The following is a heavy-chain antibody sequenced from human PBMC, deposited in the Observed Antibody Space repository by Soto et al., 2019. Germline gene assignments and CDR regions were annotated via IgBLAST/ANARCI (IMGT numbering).Heavy chain of an antibody. V-gene: IGHV1-18*01. CDR2: LSPHKDNT. D-gene: IGHD3-10*01. J-gene: IGHJ4*02. Sequence: QVHLVQSGAEVKKPGASVKVSCKASGNTFINYGVSWVRQAPGQGLEWMGWLSPHKDNTNDAQNFQGRVTMTTDTSTSTAYMELRSLRSDDTAVYYCATAVRGSGSYYCEWGQRTRVTCSS. CDR3: ATAVRGSGSYYCE. CDR1: GNTFINYG.